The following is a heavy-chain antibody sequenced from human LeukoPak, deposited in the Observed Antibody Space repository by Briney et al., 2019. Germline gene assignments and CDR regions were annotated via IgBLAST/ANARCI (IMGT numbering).Heavy chain of an antibody. J-gene: IGHJ6*02. V-gene: IGHV3-30-3*01. CDR2: ISYDGSNK. CDR3: ARDKAHYDYVWGSFGHYYYGVDV. Sequence: GRSLRLSCAASGFTFSSYAMHWVRQAPGKGLEWVAVISYDGSNKYYADSVKGRFTISRDNSKNTLYLQMNSLRAEDTAVYYCARDKAHYDYVWGSFGHYYYGVDVWGQGTTVTVSS. D-gene: IGHD3-16*01. CDR1: GFTFSSYA.